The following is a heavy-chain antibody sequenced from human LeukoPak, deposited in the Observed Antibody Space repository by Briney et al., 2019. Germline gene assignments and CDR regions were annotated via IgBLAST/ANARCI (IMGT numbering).Heavy chain of an antibody. CDR2: ISAYNGNT. CDR1: GYTFTSYG. J-gene: IGHJ3*02. CDR3: ARVWELVAATRLQVNPDAFDI. V-gene: IGHV1-18*01. D-gene: IGHD2-15*01. Sequence: ASVKVSCKASGYTFTSYGISWVRQAPGRGLEWMGWISAYNGNTNYAQKLQGRVTMTTDTSTSTAYMELRSLRSDDTAVYYCARVWELVAATRLQVNPDAFDIWGQGTMVTVSS.